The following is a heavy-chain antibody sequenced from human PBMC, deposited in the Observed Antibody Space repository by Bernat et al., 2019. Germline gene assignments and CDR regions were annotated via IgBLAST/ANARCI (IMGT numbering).Heavy chain of an antibody. Sequence: QVQLQQWGAGLLKPSETLSLTCTVSGGSISSYYWNWIRQPPGKGLEWIGYIYYSGSTNYNPSLKSRVTISVDTSKNQFSLKLRSVTAADTAVYYCARDTRGYGDQRWFDPWGQGTLVTVSS. CDR3: ARDTRGYGDQRWFDP. J-gene: IGHJ5*02. CDR1: GGSISSYY. CDR2: IYYSGST. V-gene: IGHV4-59*01. D-gene: IGHD4-17*01.